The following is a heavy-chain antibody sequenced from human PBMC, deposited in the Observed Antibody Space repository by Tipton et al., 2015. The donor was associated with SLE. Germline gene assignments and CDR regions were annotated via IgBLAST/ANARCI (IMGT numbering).Heavy chain of an antibody. CDR2: IHHSGTT. CDR1: GGSINSGNYY. CDR3: TKHTGFCSSTSCYGVFDY. V-gene: IGHV4-39*07. Sequence: TLSLTCTVSGGSINSGNYYWGWIRQPPGKGLEWIGSIHHSGTTYYTSSLKSRVTISLDTSKKQFSLRLSSVTAADTAVYYCTKHTGFCSSTSCYGVFDYWGQGALVSVSS. J-gene: IGHJ4*02. D-gene: IGHD2-2*01.